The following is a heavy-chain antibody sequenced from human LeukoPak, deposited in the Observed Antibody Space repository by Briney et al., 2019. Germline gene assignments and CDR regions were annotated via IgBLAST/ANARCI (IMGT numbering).Heavy chain of an antibody. CDR2: IYYSGGT. V-gene: IGHV4-59*01. CDR3: ARVKGWTTYYFDY. J-gene: IGHJ4*02. Sequence: SETLSLTCTVSGGSISSYYWSWIRQPPGKGLEWIGYIYYSGGTNYNPSLKSRVTISVDTSKNQFSLKLSSVTAADTAVYYCARVKGWTTYYFDYWGQGTLSPSPQ. CDR1: GGSISSYY. D-gene: IGHD3/OR15-3a*01.